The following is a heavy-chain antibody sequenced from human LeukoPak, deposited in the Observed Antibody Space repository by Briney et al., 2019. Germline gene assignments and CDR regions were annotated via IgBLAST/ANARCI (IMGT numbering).Heavy chain of an antibody. Sequence: PGGSLRLSCAASGFTFSSYGMHWVRQAPGKGLEWVAVISYDGSNKYYADSVKGRFTISRDNSKNTLYLQMNSLRAEDTAVYYCAKDARVSMATAYYYYYGMDVWGQGTLVTVSS. CDR1: GFTFSSYG. CDR2: ISYDGSNK. D-gene: IGHD5-24*01. J-gene: IGHJ6*02. CDR3: AKDARVSMATAYYYYYGMDV. V-gene: IGHV3-30*18.